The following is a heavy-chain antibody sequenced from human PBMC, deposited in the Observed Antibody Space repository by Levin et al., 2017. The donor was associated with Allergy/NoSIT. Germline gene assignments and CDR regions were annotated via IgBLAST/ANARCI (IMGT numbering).Heavy chain of an antibody. Sequence: PPGGSLRLSCAASGFTVSNSYVIWVRQAPGKGLEWVSVINSDASTNYGDSVKGRFTVSSDNSKNTLYLQMNSLRDEDTAVYYCARSTHSYAWGSWGQGTLVTVSS. V-gene: IGHV3-53*01. CDR1: GFTVSNSY. CDR3: ARSTHSYAWGS. J-gene: IGHJ5*02. D-gene: IGHD3-16*01. CDR2: INSDAST.